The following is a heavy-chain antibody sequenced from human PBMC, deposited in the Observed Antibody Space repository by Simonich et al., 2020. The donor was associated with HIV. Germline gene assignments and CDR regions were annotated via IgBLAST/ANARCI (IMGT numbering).Heavy chain of an antibody. D-gene: IGHD4-17*01. CDR1: GGSISSSSYY. CDR2: IYYSGST. CDR3: ARRSTTVTSWGYYYYYMDV. V-gene: IGHV4-39*01. Sequence: QLQLQESGPGLVKPSETLSLTCTVSGGSISSSSYYWGWIRQPPGKGLEGIGSIYYSGSTSYTPSLKSRVTISVDTSKNQFSLKLSSVTAADTAVYYCARRSTTVTSWGYYYYYMDVWGKGTTVTVSS. J-gene: IGHJ6*03.